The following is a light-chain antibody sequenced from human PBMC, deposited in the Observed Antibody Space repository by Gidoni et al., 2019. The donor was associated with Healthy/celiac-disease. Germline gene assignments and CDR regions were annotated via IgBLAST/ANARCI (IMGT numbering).Light chain of an antibody. CDR2: WAS. J-gene: IGKJ5*01. CDR1: QSVLYRSNNENY. V-gene: IGKV4-1*01. Sequence: DIVITQSPDSLALSLGERATINCKSSQSVLYRSNNENYLAWYQQKPGQPPKLLIYWASTREAGVPDRFSGSGSGTDFTLTISSLQAEDVAVYYCQQYYSTPLTFGQGTRLEIK. CDR3: QQYYSTPLT.